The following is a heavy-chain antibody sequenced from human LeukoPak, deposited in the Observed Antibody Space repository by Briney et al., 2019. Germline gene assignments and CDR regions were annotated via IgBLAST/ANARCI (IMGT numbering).Heavy chain of an antibody. J-gene: IGHJ3*02. Sequence: ASVKVSCKASGGTFSSYTISWVRQAPGRGLEWMGRIIPILGIANYAQKFQGRVTITADKSTSTAYMELSSLRSEDTAVYYCAKAVGDGAFDIWGQGTMVTVSS. CDR1: GGTFSSYT. CDR2: IIPILGIA. V-gene: IGHV1-69*02. D-gene: IGHD5-24*01. CDR3: AKAVGDGAFDI.